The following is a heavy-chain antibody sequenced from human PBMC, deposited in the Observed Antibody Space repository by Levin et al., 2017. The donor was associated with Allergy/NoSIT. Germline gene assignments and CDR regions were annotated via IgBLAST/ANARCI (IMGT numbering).Heavy chain of an antibody. CDR2: INQGGSEK. CDR1: GFTFSSHW. D-gene: IGHD2-15*01. Sequence: ETLSLTCAASGFTFSSHWMSWVRQAPGKGLEWVANINQGGSEKYYVDSVKGRFTTSRDNAKKSLYLQMNSLRAEDTAVYYCARDGVDAGVYFDYWGQGTLVTVSS. J-gene: IGHJ4*02. CDR3: ARDGVDAGVYFDY. V-gene: IGHV3-7*01.